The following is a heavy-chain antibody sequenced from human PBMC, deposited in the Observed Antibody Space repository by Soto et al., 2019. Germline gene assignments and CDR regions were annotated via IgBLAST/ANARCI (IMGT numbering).Heavy chain of an antibody. D-gene: IGHD3-22*01. CDR3: AREARIYYDSRGYIDY. V-gene: IGHV1-18*04. CDR1: GYTFTSYG. Sequence: ASVKVSCKASGYTFTSYGISWVRQAPGQGLEWMGWISAYNGNTNYAQKLQGRVTMTTDTSTSTAYMELRSLRSDDTAVYYCAREARIYYDSRGYIDYWGQGTLATVSS. J-gene: IGHJ4*02. CDR2: ISAYNGNT.